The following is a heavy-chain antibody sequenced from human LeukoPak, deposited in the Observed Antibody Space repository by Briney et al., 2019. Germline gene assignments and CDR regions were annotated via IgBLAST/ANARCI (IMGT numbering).Heavy chain of an antibody. J-gene: IGHJ6*03. V-gene: IGHV3-7*01. D-gene: IGHD4-11*01. CDR2: IKQDGSEK. CDR3: AREKTTDYYYYMDV. Sequence: GGSLRLSCAASGFTFSSYWMSWVRQAPGKGLEWVANIKQDGSEKYYVDSVKGRFTISRDNAKNSLYLQMNSLRAEDTAVYYCAREKTTDYYYYMDVWGKGTTVTVSS. CDR1: GFTFSSYW.